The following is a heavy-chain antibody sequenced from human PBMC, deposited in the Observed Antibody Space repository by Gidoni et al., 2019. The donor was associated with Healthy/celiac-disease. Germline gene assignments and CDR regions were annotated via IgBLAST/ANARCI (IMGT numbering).Heavy chain of an antibody. CDR1: GYTFTSYC. CDR2: LSAYNGNK. Sequence: QVPLVQSGAAVKKPGASVTVSCQASGYTFTSYCLSWVRPAPGQGLEWMGWLSAYNGNKNYEQKLQGRVTMTTDKSKSKAYMERRRLRSDDTAVYYCAREGKGANDDSSGYTSRPLDYWGQGTLVTVSS. J-gene: IGHJ4*02. CDR3: AREGKGANDDSSGYTSRPLDY. D-gene: IGHD3-22*01. V-gene: IGHV1-18*01.